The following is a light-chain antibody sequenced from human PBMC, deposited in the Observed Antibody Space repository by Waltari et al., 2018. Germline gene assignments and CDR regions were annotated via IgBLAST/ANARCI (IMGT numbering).Light chain of an antibody. J-gene: IGLJ2*01. CDR3: CSYAGSYTSAV. Sequence: QSALTQPRSVSGSPGQSVTISCTETSSALGDYDYVSWYQSHPGKAPKLIIYDVRHRPSGVPVRFSASTSGKTASLTISGLQAEDEGVYYCCSYAGSYTSAVFGGGTKLTVL. CDR2: DVR. V-gene: IGLV2-11*01. CDR1: SSALGDYDY.